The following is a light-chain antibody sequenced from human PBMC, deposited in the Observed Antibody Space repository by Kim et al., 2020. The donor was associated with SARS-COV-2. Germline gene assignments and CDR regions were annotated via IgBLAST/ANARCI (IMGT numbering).Light chain of an antibody. V-gene: IGLV1-51*01. CDR2: ENH. CDR1: DSNIGNNY. J-gene: IGLJ1*01. CDR3: GTWDVNLTAGV. Sequence: GQGVTVSCSGSDSNIGNNYVSWYQQFPGTAPKLLIYENHKRPSGIPDRFSGSKSDTSATLDIAGLQTGDEADYYCGTWDVNLTAGVFGAGTKVTVL.